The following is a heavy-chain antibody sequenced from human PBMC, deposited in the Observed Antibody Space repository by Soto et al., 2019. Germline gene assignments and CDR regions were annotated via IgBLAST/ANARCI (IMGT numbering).Heavy chain of an antibody. V-gene: IGHV3-9*01. D-gene: IGHD3-22*01. CDR2: ISWNSGSI. CDR3: AKTLKNYYYDSSGYDY. CDR1: GFTFDDYA. J-gene: IGHJ4*02. Sequence: ESGGGLVQPGRSLRLSCAASGFTFDDYAMHWVRQAPGKGLEWVSGISWNSGSIGYADSVKGRFTISRDNAKNSLYLQMNSLRAEDTALYYCAKTLKNYYYDSSGYDYWGQGTLVTVSS.